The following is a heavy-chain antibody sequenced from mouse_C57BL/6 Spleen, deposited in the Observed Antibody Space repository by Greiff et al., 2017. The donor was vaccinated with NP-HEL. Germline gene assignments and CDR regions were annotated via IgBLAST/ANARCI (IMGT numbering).Heavy chain of an antibody. CDR1: GFNIKDYY. CDR2: IDPEDGDT. V-gene: IGHV14-1*01. Sequence: VQLQQSGAELVRPGASVKLSCTASGFNIKDYYMHWVKQSPEQGLEWIGRIDPEDGDTEYAPKFQGKATMTADTSSNTAYLQLSSLTSEDTAVYYCTKTDYYGSSYGWYFDVWGTGTTVTVSS. D-gene: IGHD1-1*01. CDR3: TKTDYYGSSYGWYFDV. J-gene: IGHJ1*03.